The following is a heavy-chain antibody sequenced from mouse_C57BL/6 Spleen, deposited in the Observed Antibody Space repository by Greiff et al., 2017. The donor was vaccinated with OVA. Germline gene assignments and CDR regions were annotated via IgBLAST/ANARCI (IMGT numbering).Heavy chain of an antibody. Sequence: DVMLVESGEGLVKPGGSLKLSCAASGFTFSSYAMSWVRQTPEKRLEWVAYISSGGDYIYYADTVKGRFTISRDNARNTLYLQMSSLKSEDTAMYYCTRDAGTGGFDYWGQGTTLTVSS. CDR1: GFTFSSYA. CDR3: TRDAGTGGFDY. J-gene: IGHJ2*01. V-gene: IGHV5-9-1*02. CDR2: ISSGGDYI. D-gene: IGHD4-1*01.